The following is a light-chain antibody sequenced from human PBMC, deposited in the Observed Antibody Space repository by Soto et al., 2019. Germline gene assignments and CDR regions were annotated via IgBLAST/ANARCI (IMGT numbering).Light chain of an antibody. CDR3: QHSYSTLWT. CDR2: AAS. Sequence: DIQMTQSPSSLSASVGDRVTITCRASQSISSYLNWYQQKPGKAPKLLIYAASSLQSGVPSRFSGSGSGTDFTLTISSLQPEDFATYYCQHSYSTLWTFGQGTKLDIK. J-gene: IGKJ1*01. CDR1: QSISSY. V-gene: IGKV1-39*01.